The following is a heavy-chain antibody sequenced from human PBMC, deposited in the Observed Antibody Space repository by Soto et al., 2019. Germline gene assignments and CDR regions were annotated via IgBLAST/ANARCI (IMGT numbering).Heavy chain of an antibody. Sequence: EVQLLESGGGLVQPGGSLRLSCAASGFTFSSYAMSWVRQAPGKGLEWVSAISGSGGSTYYADSLKGRFTISRDNSKHAIYLKRNRLRGEDTAVYYCPKENGYSSSWFEFDYWGQGTLVTGSS. V-gene: IGHV3-23*01. D-gene: IGHD6-13*01. J-gene: IGHJ4*02. CDR2: ISGSGGST. CDR1: GFTFSSYA. CDR3: PKENGYSSSWFEFDY.